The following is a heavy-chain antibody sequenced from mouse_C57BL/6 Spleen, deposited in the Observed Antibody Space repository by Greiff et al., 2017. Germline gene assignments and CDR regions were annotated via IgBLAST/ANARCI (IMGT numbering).Heavy chain of an antibody. V-gene: IGHV1-18*01. D-gene: IGHD4-1*01. J-gene: IGHJ1*03. Sequence: EVQLVESGPELVKPGASVKIPCKASGYTFTDYNMDWVKQSHGKSLEWIGDINPNNGGTIYNQKFKGKATLTVDKSSSTAYMELRSLTSEDTAVYYCAREETGTFDVWGTGTTVTVSS. CDR2: INPNNGGT. CDR1: GYTFTDYN. CDR3: AREETGTFDV.